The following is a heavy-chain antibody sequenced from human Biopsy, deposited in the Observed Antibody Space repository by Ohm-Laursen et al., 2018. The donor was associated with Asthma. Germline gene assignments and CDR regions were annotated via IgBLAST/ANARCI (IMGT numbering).Heavy chain of an antibody. J-gene: IGHJ4*02. V-gene: IGHV4-59*01. CDR3: AGFFSGGNCPDH. Sequence: SETLSLTCTVSGGSISSYYWSWIRQPPGRGLEWIGYMYSSGSTYSNPSLKSRVTISVDTSKKQISLRLSSVIAADTAVYYCAGFFSGGNCPDHWGQGTLVTVSS. CDR1: GGSISSYY. D-gene: IGHD2-15*01. CDR2: MYSSGST.